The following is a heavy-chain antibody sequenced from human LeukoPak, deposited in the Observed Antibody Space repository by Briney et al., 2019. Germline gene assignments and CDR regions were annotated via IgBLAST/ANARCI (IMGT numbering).Heavy chain of an antibody. CDR2: INPNSGGT. D-gene: IGHD6-19*01. Sequence: ASVKVSCKASGYTFTGYCMHWVRQAPGQGLEWMGWINPNSGGTNYAQKFQGRVTMTRDTSISTAYMELSRLRSDDTAVYYCARVLPWLVRNWFDPWGQGTLVTVSS. J-gene: IGHJ5*02. V-gene: IGHV1-2*02. CDR1: GYTFTGYC. CDR3: ARVLPWLVRNWFDP.